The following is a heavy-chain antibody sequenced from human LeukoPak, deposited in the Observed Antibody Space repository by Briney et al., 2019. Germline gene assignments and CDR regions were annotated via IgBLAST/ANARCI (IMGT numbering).Heavy chain of an antibody. D-gene: IGHD6-19*01. Sequence: GRSLRLSCAASGFTFSSYAMHWVRQAPGKGLEWVAVISYDGSNKYYADSVKGRFTISRDNSKNTLYLQMNSLRAEDTAVYYCARDPGSSGWYRKYYYYYYGMDVWGQGTTVTVSS. CDR2: ISYDGSNK. CDR3: ARDPGSSGWYRKYYYYYYGMDV. V-gene: IGHV3-30-3*01. CDR1: GFTFSSYA. J-gene: IGHJ6*02.